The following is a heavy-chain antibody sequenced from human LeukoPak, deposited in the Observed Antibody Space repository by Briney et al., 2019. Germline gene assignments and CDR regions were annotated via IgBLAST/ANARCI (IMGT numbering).Heavy chain of an antibody. CDR1: GGSISSHY. D-gene: IGHD2-2*01. CDR3: ARDGLYCSSTSCYSVFDY. J-gene: IGHJ4*02. Sequence: SETLSLTCTASGGSISSHYWSWIRQPPGKGLEWIGYIYYSGSTNYNPSLKSRVTISVDTSKNQFSLKLSSVTAADTAVYYCARDGLYCSSTSCYSVFDYWGQGTLVTVSS. V-gene: IGHV4-59*11. CDR2: IYYSGST.